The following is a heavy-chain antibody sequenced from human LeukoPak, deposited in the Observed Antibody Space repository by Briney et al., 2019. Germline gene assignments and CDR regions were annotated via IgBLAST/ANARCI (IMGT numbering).Heavy chain of an antibody. V-gene: IGHV3-48*03. CDR2: ISSSGSTI. CDR1: GFTFSSYE. D-gene: IGHD3-22*01. CDR3: ARVYYDSSDAFDI. J-gene: IGHJ3*02. Sequence: GGSLRLSCAASGFTFSSYEMNWVRQAPGKRLEWVSYISSSGSTIYYADSVKGRFTISRDNAKNSLYLQMNSLRAEDTAVYYCARVYYDSSDAFDIWGQGTMVTVSS.